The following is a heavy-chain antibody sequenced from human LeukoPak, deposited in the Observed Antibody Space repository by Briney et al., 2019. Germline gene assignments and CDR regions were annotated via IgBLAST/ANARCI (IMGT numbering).Heavy chain of an antibody. CDR3: ARGGRWLREFDY. CDR1: GFTFSSYD. Sequence: GGSLRLSCAASGFTFSSYDMHWVRQATGRGLEWVSAIGTAGDTYYPGSVKGRFTISRENAKNSLYLQMNSLRAGDTAVYYCARGGRWLREFDYWGQGTLVTVSS. J-gene: IGHJ4*02. D-gene: IGHD5-24*01. CDR2: IGTAGDT. V-gene: IGHV3-13*01.